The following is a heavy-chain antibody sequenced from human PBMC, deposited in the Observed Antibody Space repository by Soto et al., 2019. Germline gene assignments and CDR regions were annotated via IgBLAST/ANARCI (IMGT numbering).Heavy chain of an antibody. D-gene: IGHD6-19*01. Sequence: GLEWMGWISAYNGNTNYAQKLQGRVTMTTDTSTSTAYMELRSMRSDDTAVYYCAGGAVVVAETWSEPWGKGTLVPV. CDR2: ISAYNGNT. CDR3: AGGAVVVAETWSEP. V-gene: IGHV1-18*01. J-gene: IGHJ5*02.